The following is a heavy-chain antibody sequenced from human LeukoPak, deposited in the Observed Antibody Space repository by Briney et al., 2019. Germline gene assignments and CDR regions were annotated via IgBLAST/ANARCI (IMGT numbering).Heavy chain of an antibody. Sequence: PSETLSLTSSDSGASISSTSYYWGWIRRPPGKGLEWIGIISYSGTTFYNPSLESRAPTPAKTPNKQFFRKLSSVTPTEPPGYKCARIGVWSVIIFGVFDYWGQGIRVTVSS. CDR1: GASISSTSYY. D-gene: IGHD3/OR15-3a*01. V-gene: IGHV4-39*07. CDR2: ISYSGTT. CDR3: ARIGVWSVIIFGVFDY. J-gene: IGHJ4*02.